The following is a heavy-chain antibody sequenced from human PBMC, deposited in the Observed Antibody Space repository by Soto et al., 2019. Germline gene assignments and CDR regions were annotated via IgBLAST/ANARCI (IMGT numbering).Heavy chain of an antibody. Sequence: QVQLVESGGGVVQPGRSLRLSCAASRFTFSSYGMHWVRQAPGKGLEWVAVISYDGSNKYYADSVKGRFTISRDNSKNTLYLQMNSLRAEDTAVYYCAKLYSGYEFDYYYYGMDVWGQGTTVTVSS. D-gene: IGHD5-12*01. V-gene: IGHV3-30*18. CDR3: AKLYSGYEFDYYYYGMDV. CDR2: ISYDGSNK. J-gene: IGHJ6*02. CDR1: RFTFSSYG.